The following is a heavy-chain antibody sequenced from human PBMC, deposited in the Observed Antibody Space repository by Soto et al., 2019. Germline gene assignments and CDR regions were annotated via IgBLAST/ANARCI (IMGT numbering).Heavy chain of an antibody. CDR1: GFTFSSYA. CDR3: AKTVYYDFWSGPSRFDY. Sequence: EVQLLESGGGLVQPGGSLRLSCAASGFTFSSYAMSWVRQAPGKGLEWVSAISGSGGSTYYADSVKGRFTISRDNSKNPLYLQMNSLRAEDTAVCYCAKTVYYDFWSGPSRFDYWGQGTLVTVSS. V-gene: IGHV3-23*01. D-gene: IGHD3-3*01. J-gene: IGHJ4*02. CDR2: ISGSGGST.